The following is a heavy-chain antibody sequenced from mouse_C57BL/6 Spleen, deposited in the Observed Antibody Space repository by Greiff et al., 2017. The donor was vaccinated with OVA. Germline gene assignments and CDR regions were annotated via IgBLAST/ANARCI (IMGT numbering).Heavy chain of an antibody. CDR3: AAYYSNYAMDY. CDR1: GYTFTYYY. CDR2: INPNNGGT. Sequence: VQLQQSGPELVKPGASVKISCKASGYTFTYYYMNWVKQSHGKSLEWIGDINPNNGGTSYNQKFKGKATLTVDKSSSTAYMELRSLTSEDSAVYYCAAYYSNYAMDYWGQGTSVTVSS. V-gene: IGHV1-26*01. J-gene: IGHJ4*01. D-gene: IGHD2-5*01.